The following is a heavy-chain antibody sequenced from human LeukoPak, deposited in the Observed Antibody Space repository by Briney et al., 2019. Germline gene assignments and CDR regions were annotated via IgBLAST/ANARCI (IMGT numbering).Heavy chain of an antibody. CDR3: ARDANDYSNPWGCFDY. CDR1: GFTFSDYY. D-gene: IGHD4-11*01. V-gene: IGHV3-30*03. CDR2: ISYDGSNK. Sequence: AGGSLRLSCAASGFTFSDYYMSWIRQAPGKGLEWVAVISYDGSNKYYADSVKGRFTISRDNSKNTLYLQMNSLRAEDTAVYYCARDANDYSNPWGCFDYWGQGTLVTVSS. J-gene: IGHJ4*02.